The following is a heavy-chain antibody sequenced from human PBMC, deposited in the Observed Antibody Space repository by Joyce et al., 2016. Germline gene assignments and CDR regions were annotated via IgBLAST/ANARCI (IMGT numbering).Heavy chain of an antibody. Sequence: QVQLVDSGGGVVQPGRSLRLSCAASGFTFSNYVMHWVRQAPGKGLEWVAVIWYDGTNEYYADSVKGRFTISRDNSKNTLFLQMNSLRAEDTAVYYCARRDFDYWGQGTLVTVSS. CDR1: GFTFSNYV. V-gene: IGHV3-33*01. CDR2: IWYDGTNE. CDR3: ARRDFDY. J-gene: IGHJ4*02.